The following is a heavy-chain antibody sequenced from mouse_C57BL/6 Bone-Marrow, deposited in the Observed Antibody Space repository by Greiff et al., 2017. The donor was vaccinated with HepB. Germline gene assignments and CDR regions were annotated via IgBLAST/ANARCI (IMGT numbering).Heavy chain of an antibody. V-gene: IGHV1-54*01. CDR1: GYAFTNYL. CDR3: ARLSY. J-gene: IGHJ3*01. CDR2: INPGSGGT. Sequence: VKLMESGAELVRPGTSVKVSCKASGYAFTNYLLEWVKQRPGQGLEWIGVINPGSGGTNYNEKFKGKATLTADKSSSSAYMQLSSLTSEDSAGYFCARLSYWGQGTLVTVSA.